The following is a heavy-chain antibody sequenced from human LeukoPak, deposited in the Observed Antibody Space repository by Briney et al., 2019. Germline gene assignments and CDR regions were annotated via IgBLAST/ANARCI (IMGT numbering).Heavy chain of an antibody. CDR1: GFTFSSYS. J-gene: IGHJ4*02. CDR3: ATNPGIAVAGEGY. CDR2: ISSSSSYI. D-gene: IGHD6-19*01. V-gene: IGHV3-21*01. Sequence: AGGSLRLSCAASGFTFSSYSMNWVRQAPGKGLEWVSSISSSSSYIYYADSVKGRFTISRDNAKNSLYLQMNSLRAEDTAVYYCATNPGIAVAGEGYWGQGTLVTVSS.